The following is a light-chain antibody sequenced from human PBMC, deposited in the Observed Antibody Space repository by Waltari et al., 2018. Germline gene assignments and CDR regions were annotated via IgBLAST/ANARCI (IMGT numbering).Light chain of an antibody. CDR3: SSYTTTTTRV. CDR1: NSDVGGYDY. CDR2: DVI. Sequence: QSALTQPASVSGSPGQSITISCTGTNSDVGGYDYVPWYQQHPGRAPKLIIYDVINRPSGVSNRFSGSKSGNTASLTISGLQAEDEADYYCSSYTTTTTRVFGSGTKVTVL. V-gene: IGLV2-14*03. J-gene: IGLJ1*01.